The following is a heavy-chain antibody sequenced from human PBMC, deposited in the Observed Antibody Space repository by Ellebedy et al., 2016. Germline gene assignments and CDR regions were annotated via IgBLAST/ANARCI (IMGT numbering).Heavy chain of an antibody. D-gene: IGHD3-3*01. Sequence: GGSLRLSCAASGFTFGSYAMIWVRQAPGKGLVWVSRINSDGSSTSYADSVKGRFTISRDNAKNTLYLQMNSLRAEDTAVYYCAREPSHYDFWSGYSDTYFDYWGQGTLVTVSS. CDR1: GFTFGSYA. J-gene: IGHJ4*02. V-gene: IGHV3-74*01. CDR3: AREPSHYDFWSGYSDTYFDY. CDR2: INSDGSST.